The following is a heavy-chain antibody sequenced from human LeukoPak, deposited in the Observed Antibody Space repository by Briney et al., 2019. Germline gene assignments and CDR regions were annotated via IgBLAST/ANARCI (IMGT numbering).Heavy chain of an antibody. J-gene: IGHJ4*02. Sequence: GGSLRLSCAASGFTVSSNYMSWVRQAPGKGLEWVSVIYSGGSTYYADSVKGRFTISRDNSKNTLYLQMSSLRAEDTAVYYCASYGDYFGYFDYWGQGTLVTVSS. CDR2: IYSGGST. V-gene: IGHV3-53*01. CDR1: GFTVSSNY. D-gene: IGHD4-17*01. CDR3: ASYGDYFGYFDY.